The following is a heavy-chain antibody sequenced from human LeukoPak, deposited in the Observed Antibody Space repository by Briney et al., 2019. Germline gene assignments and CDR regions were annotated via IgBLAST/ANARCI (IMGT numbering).Heavy chain of an antibody. CDR3: AREDTAMVIHFDY. Sequence: GGSLRLSCAASGFTFSSYSMNWVRQAPGKRLEWVSSISSSSSYIYYADSVKGRFTITRDNAKNSLYPQMNSLRAEDTAVYYCAREDTAMVIHFDYWGQGTLVTVSS. CDR1: GFTFSSYS. D-gene: IGHD5-18*01. V-gene: IGHV3-21*01. CDR2: ISSSSSYI. J-gene: IGHJ4*02.